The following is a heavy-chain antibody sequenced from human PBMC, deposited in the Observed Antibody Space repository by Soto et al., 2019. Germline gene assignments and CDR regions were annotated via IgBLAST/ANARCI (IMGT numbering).Heavy chain of an antibody. V-gene: IGHV1-46*03. CDR3: ARDRGVDTAMVFFWGPLRPFDP. Sequence: GASVKVSCKASGYTFTSYYMHWVRQAPGQRLEWMGIINPSGGSTSYAQKFQGRVTMTRDTSTSTVYMELSSLRSEDTAVYYCARDRGVDTAMVFFWGPLRPFDPWGQETLVTVSS. CDR1: GYTFTSYY. D-gene: IGHD5-18*01. CDR2: INPSGGST. J-gene: IGHJ5*02.